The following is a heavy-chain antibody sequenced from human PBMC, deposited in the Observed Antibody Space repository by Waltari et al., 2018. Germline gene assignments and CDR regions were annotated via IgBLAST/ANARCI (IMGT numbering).Heavy chain of an antibody. Sequence: QVQLQESGPGLVKPSETLSLTCTVSGGSISSYYWSWIRQPPGKGLEWIGYIYYSGSTHHNPSPQGRVTISVDTSKNQFSLKLSSVTAADTAVYYCAIGYSSGWYYAFDIWGQGTMVTVSS. D-gene: IGHD6-19*01. V-gene: IGHV4-59*01. CDR1: GGSISSYY. CDR2: IYYSGST. CDR3: AIGYSSGWYYAFDI. J-gene: IGHJ3*02.